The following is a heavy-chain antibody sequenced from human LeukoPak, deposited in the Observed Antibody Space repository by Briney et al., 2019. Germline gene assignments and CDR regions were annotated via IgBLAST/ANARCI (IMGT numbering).Heavy chain of an antibody. V-gene: IGHV3-7*01. CDR1: GFTFNNYA. CDR3: ARGRYSGYMYYFDY. Sequence: GGSLRLSCAASGFTFNNYAMNWIRQAPGKGLEWVANIKQDGSETYYVDAVKGRFTISRDNAKNSLYLQMNSLRVDDTAVYFCARGRYSGYMYYFDYWGQGTLVTVSS. D-gene: IGHD5-12*01. CDR2: IKQDGSET. J-gene: IGHJ4*02.